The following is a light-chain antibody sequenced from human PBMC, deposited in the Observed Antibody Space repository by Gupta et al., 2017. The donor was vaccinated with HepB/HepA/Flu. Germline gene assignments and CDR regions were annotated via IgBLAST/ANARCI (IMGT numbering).Light chain of an antibody. CDR3: QQYGNSPLT. Sequence: EIVLTQSPGTLSLSPGERATLSCRASQSVSNSYLAWYQQKPGQAPRLLIYAASSRATGIPDRFSGSGSGTDFTLTISRLEPEDFAVYYCQQYGNSPLTFGGGTKVEIK. CDR2: AAS. V-gene: IGKV3-20*01. J-gene: IGKJ4*01. CDR1: QSVSNSY.